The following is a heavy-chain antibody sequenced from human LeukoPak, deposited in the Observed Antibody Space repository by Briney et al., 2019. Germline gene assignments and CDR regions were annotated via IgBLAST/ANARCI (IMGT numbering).Heavy chain of an antibody. J-gene: IGHJ5*02. CDR3: ARVYGSGSYYNPYNWFDP. CDR2: IYHSGST. V-gene: IGHV4-38-2*02. Sequence: SETLSLTRTLSGYSISSAYYWGWIRQPPGKGLEWIESIYHSGSTYYNPSLKSRVTISVDTSKNQFSLKLSSVTAADTAVYYCARVYGSGSYYNPYNWFDPWGQGTLVTVSS. CDR1: GYSISSAYY. D-gene: IGHD3-10*01.